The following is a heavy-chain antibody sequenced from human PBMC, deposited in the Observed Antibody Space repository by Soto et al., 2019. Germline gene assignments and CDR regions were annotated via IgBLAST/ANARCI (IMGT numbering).Heavy chain of an antibody. J-gene: IGHJ3*02. CDR2: IYYSGST. Sequence: QVQLQESGPGLVKPSQTLSLTCTVSGGSISSGGHYWSWIRQHPGKGLEWIGYIYYSGSTYYNPSLKSRVTLSVDTSKNQFSLKLSSVTAADTAVYYCAGRSKMTLAGAFDIWGQGTMVTVSS. CDR1: GGSISSGGHY. D-gene: IGHD6-13*01. V-gene: IGHV4-31*03. CDR3: AGRSKMTLAGAFDI.